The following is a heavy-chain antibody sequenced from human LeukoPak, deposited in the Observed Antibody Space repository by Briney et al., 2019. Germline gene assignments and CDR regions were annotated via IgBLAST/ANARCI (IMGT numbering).Heavy chain of an antibody. J-gene: IGHJ6*03. V-gene: IGHV3-13*01. D-gene: IGHD2-21*01. CDR3: ARDSGAPPNCGGDCYSGNYYYYYYMDV. CDR1: GFSFSSYD. Sequence: GGSLRLSCAASGFSFSSYDMHWVRQVTGKGLEWVSAIGTSGDTYYPDSVKGRFTISRENAKNTLYLQMGSLRAEDMAVYYCARDSGAPPNCGGDCYSGNYYYYYYMDVWGKGTTVTVSS. CDR2: IGTSGDT.